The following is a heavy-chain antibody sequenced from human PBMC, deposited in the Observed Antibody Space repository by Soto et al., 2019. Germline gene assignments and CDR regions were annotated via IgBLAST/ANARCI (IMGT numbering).Heavy chain of an antibody. CDR1: GGTFSSYA. V-gene: IGHV1-69*01. D-gene: IGHD2-8*01. J-gene: IGHJ6*02. CDR3: ASGNLVGTIGGGYYYGMDV. Sequence: QVQLVQSGAEVKKPGSSMKVSCKASGGTFSSYAISWVRQAPGQGLEWMGGIIPLFGTSNYAQKFQGRVTITADESTRTAYMELSSLRSEDTGVYYGASGNLVGTIGGGYYYGMDVWGQGTTVSVSS. CDR2: IIPLFGTS.